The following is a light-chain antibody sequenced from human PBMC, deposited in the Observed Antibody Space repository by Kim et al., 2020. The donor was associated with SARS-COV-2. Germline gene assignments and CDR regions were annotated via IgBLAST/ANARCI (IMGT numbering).Light chain of an antibody. CDR1: QGISTY. J-gene: IGKJ2*01. CDR3: QQYYSYPPMYT. Sequence: AIRLTQSPSSLSASTGDRVTLTCRASQGISTYLAWYRQKPGKAPTLLIYHASTLQSGVPSRFSGSGSGTDFTLTISRLQSEDFATYYCQQYYSYPPMYTFGQGTKLEI. V-gene: IGKV1-8*01. CDR2: HAS.